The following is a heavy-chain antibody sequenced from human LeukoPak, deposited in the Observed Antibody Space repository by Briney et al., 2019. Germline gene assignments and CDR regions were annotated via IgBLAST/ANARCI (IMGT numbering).Heavy chain of an antibody. CDR1: GFTFSNYA. D-gene: IGHD2-2*01. CDR3: ARDQFKTDCSSTSCPPST. V-gene: IGHV3-30*01. CDR2: ISYDGSNK. J-gene: IGHJ4*02. Sequence: PGRSLRLSCAASGFTFSNYAMHWVRQAPGKGLEWVAVISYDGSNKYYADSVKGRFTISRDNSKNTLYLQMNSLRAEDTAVYYCARDQFKTDCSSTSCPPSTRGQGTLVTVSS.